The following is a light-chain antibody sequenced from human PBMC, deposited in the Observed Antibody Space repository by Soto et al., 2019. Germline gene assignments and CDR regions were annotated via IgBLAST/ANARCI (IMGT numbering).Light chain of an antibody. CDR2: GAS. CDR1: HSVNSH. Sequence: EIVMTQSPATLSVSPCESVTLSCRTSHSVNSHVAWYQQKPGQAPRLLLYGASTRATGIPVRFSGSGFGTEFTLTISSLQSEDFAVYYCQQYKSWPLFGQGTRLEIK. J-gene: IGKJ5*01. CDR3: QQYKSWPL. V-gene: IGKV3-15*01.